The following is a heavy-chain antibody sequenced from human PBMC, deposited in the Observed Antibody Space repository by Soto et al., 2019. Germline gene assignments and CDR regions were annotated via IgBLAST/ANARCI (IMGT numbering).Heavy chain of an antibody. CDR1: GGSFSGYY. Sequence: SETLSLTCAVYGGSFSGYYWSWIRQPPGKGLEWIGEINHSGTTNYNPSLKSRVTISVDTSKNQFSLKLSSVTAADTAVYYCARRRDFDWLPENGSFDPWGQGTLVTVSS. V-gene: IGHV4-34*01. J-gene: IGHJ5*02. CDR2: INHSGTT. D-gene: IGHD3-9*01. CDR3: ARRRDFDWLPENGSFDP.